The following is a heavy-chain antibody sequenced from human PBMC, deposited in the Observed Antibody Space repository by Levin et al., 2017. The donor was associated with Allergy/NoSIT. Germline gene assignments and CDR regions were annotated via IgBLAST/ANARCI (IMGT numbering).Heavy chain of an antibody. CDR2: VSGSGGST. D-gene: IGHD4-17*01. Sequence: ETLSLTCAASGFTFSSYAMSWVRQAPGKGLEWVSAVSGSGGSTYYADSVKGRFTISRDNSKNTLYVQMNSLRAEDTAVYYCARHDYGDYYFDYWGQGTLVTVSS. J-gene: IGHJ4*02. CDR3: ARHDYGDYYFDY. V-gene: IGHV3-23*01. CDR1: GFTFSSYA.